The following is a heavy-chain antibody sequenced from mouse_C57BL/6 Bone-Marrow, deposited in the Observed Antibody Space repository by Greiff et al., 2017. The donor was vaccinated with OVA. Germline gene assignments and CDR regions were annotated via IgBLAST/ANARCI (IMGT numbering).Heavy chain of an antibody. CDR2: ISDGGSYT. J-gene: IGHJ3*01. V-gene: IGHV5-4*01. Sequence: EVQVVESGGGLVKPGGSLKLSCAASGFTFSSYAMSWVRQTPEKRLEWVATISDGGSYTYYPDNVKGRFTISRDNAKNNLYLHMSHLKSEDTAMYYCARDYYYGPSWFAYWGQGTLVTVSA. CDR1: GFTFSSYA. CDR3: ARDYYYGPSWFAY. D-gene: IGHD1-1*01.